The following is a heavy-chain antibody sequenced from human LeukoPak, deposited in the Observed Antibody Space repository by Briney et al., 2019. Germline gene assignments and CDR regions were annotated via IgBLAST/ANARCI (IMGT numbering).Heavy chain of an antibody. CDR1: GFTLSSYW. J-gene: IGHJ5*02. CDR3: ARGDRVDSSSWYNWFDP. D-gene: IGHD6-13*01. V-gene: IGHV3-7*03. Sequence: GGSLRLSCAASGFTLSSYWMSWVRQAPGKGLEWVANIKQDGSNKYYADSVKGRFTISRDNSKNTLYLQMNSLRAEDTAVYYCARGDRVDSSSWYNWFDPWGRGTLVTVSS. CDR2: IKQDGSNK.